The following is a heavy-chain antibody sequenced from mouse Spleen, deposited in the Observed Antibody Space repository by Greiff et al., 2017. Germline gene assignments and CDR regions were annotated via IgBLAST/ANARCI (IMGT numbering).Heavy chain of an antibody. V-gene: IGHV1-85*01. CDR3: ARTGTGYYFDY. Sequence: VQLQQSGPELVKPGALVKISCKASGYTFTSYDINWVKQRPGQGLEWIGWIYPGDGSTKYNEKFKGKATLTVDKSSSTAYMELRSLTSEDSAVYYCARTGTGYYFDYWGQGTTLTVSS. CDR1: GYTFTSYD. J-gene: IGHJ2*01. CDR2: IYPGDGST. D-gene: IGHD4-1*01.